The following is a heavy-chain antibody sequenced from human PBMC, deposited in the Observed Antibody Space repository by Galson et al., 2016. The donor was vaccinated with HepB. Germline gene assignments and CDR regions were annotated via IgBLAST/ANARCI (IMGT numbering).Heavy chain of an antibody. D-gene: IGHD1-26*01. CDR2: ISSSSNYI. Sequence: SLRLSCAASGFTFSSYSMNWVRLAPGKGLEWVSSISSSSNYIYYADSVKGRFTISRDNAKNSLYLQMSSLRAEDTAVYYCARYREWELDGHYYCYYMDVWGKGTTVTVSS. CDR3: ARYREWELDGHYYCYYMDV. V-gene: IGHV3-21*01. CDR1: GFTFSSYS. J-gene: IGHJ6*03.